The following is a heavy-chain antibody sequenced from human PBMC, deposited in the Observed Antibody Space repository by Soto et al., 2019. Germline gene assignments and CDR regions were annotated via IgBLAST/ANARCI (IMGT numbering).Heavy chain of an antibody. CDR1: GGSISSGGYY. CDR2: IYYSGST. J-gene: IGHJ6*02. D-gene: IGHD2-8*02. CDR3: ARVGRIWFWDGMDV. V-gene: IGHV4-31*03. Sequence: QVQLQESGPELVKPSQTLSLTCTVSGGSISSGGYYWSWIRQHPGKGLEWIGYIYYSGSTYYNPSLKSRVSISVDTSKNQFSLKLSSVTAADTAVYYCARVGRIWFWDGMDVWGQGTTVTVSS.